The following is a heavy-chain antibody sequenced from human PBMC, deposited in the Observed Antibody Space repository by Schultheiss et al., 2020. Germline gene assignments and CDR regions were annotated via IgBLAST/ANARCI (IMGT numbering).Heavy chain of an antibody. J-gene: IGHJ6*02. CDR3: ARIPYARIAVAGTRYYYYGMDV. CDR2: ICWDDDK. CDR1: GFSLSTSGVG. Sequence: SGPTLVKPTQTLTLTCTFSGFSLSTSGVGVGWIRQPPGKALEWLALICWDDDKRYSPSLKSRLTITKDTSKNQVVLTMTNMDPVDTATYYCARIPYARIAVAGTRYYYYGMDVWGQGTTVTVSS. D-gene: IGHD6-19*01. V-gene: IGHV2-5*02.